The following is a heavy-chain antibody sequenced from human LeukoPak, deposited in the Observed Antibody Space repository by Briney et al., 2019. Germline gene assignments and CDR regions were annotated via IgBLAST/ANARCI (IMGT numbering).Heavy chain of an antibody. CDR2: ISSSSSTK. Sequence: GGSLRLSCAASGFTFSTYSMNWVRQAPQKGLEWVSYISSSSSTKYYADSVKGRFTISRDNAKNSLYLQMNSLRAEDTAVYYCARSTYYYDSSGYYYVWGQGTLVTVSS. J-gene: IGHJ4*02. V-gene: IGHV3-48*04. CDR3: ARSTYYYDSSGYYYV. CDR1: GFTFSTYS. D-gene: IGHD3-22*01.